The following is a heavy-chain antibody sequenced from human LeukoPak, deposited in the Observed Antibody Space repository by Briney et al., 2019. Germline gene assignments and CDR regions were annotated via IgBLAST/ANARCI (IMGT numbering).Heavy chain of an antibody. D-gene: IGHD5-18*01. CDR1: GFTFSSYG. V-gene: IGHV3-30*02. CDR2: IRYDGSNK. J-gene: IGHJ3*02. CDR3: AREGYNYGSDAFDI. Sequence: GGTLRLSCAASGFTFSSYGMSWVRQAPGKGLEWVAFIRYDGSNKYYADSVKGRFTISRDNSKNTLYLQMNSLRTEDTAVYYCAREGYNYGSDAFDIWGQGTMVTVSS.